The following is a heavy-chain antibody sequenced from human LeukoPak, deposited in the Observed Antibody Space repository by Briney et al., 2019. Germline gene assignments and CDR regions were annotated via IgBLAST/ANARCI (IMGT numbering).Heavy chain of an antibody. CDR3: ARDNGVVHGVYYMDV. D-gene: IGHD3-3*01. CDR1: GFTFSNYW. CDR2: IKQDGSEK. V-gene: IGHV3-7*01. Sequence: GGSLRLSCAASGFTFSNYWMTWVRQAPGKRLEWVADIKQDGSEKLYVKSVRGRFTISRDNAKMSLFLQMNSLRAEDTAVYYCARDNGVVHGVYYMDVWGKGTTVTVS. J-gene: IGHJ6*03.